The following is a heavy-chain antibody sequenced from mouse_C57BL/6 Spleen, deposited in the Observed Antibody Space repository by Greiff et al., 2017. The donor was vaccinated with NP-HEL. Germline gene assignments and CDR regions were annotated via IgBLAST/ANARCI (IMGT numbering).Heavy chain of an antibody. CDR3: ARRGDYYSNYAWYFDV. CDR2: INPSNGGT. Sequence: QVQLQQPGTELVKPGASVKLSCKASGYTFTSYWMHWVKQRPGQGLEWIGNINPSNGGTNYNEKFKSKATLTVDKSSSTAYMQLSSLTSEDSAVYYCARRGDYYSNYAWYFDVWGTGTTVTVSS. V-gene: IGHV1-53*01. D-gene: IGHD2-5*01. J-gene: IGHJ1*03. CDR1: GYTFTSYW.